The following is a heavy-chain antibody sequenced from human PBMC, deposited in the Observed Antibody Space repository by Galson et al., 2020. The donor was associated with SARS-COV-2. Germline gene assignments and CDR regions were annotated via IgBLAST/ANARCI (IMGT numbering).Heavy chain of an antibody. Sequence: ASVQVSCKASGYTFTSYGISWVRQAPGQGLEWMGWLSAYNGNTHYAQKLQGRVTMTTDTSTSTAYMELRSLRSDDTAVYYCARGGRGLRYFDWVDYGRDVWCQGTTVTVSS. J-gene: IGHJ6*02. CDR1: GYTFTSYG. V-gene: IGHV1-18*01. D-gene: IGHD3-9*01. CDR3: ARGGRGLRYFDWVDYGRDV. CDR2: LSAYNGNT.